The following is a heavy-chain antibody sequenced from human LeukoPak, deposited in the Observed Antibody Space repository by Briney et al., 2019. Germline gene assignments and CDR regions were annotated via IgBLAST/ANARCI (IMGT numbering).Heavy chain of an antibody. CDR1: GGSISSYY. V-gene: IGHV4-4*07. CDR3: ARDQGVVVDSSYYYYMDV. CDR2: IYTSGST. J-gene: IGHJ6*03. D-gene: IGHD2-21*01. Sequence: SETLSLTCTVSGGSISSYYWSWIRQPAGKGLEWIGRIYTSGSTNYNPSLKSRVTISVDTSKNQFSLKLSSVTAADTAVYYCARDQGVVVDSSYYYYMDVWGKGTTVTVSS.